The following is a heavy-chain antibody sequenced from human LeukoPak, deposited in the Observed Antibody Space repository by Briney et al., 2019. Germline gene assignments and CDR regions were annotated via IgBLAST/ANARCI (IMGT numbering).Heavy chain of an antibody. CDR3: AKDWRGYSYGSGAFDI. V-gene: IGHV3-23*01. Sequence: PGGSLRLSCAASGFTFSSYAMSWVRQAPGKGLEWVSAISGSGGSTYYADSVKGRFTISRDNSKNTLYLQMNSLRAEDTAVYYCAKDWRGYSYGSGAFDIWGQGTMVTVSS. J-gene: IGHJ3*02. D-gene: IGHD5-18*01. CDR1: GFTFSSYA. CDR2: ISGSGGST.